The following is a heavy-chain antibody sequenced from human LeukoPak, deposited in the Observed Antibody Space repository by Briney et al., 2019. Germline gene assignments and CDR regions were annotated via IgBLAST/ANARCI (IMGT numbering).Heavy chain of an antibody. V-gene: IGHV1-2*02. CDR3: ARDPPGIAAAGTDRDWFDP. D-gene: IGHD6-13*01. Sequence: GASVKVSCKASGYTFTGYYMHWVRQAPGQGLEWMGWINPNSGGTNYAQKFQGRVTMTRDTSVSTAYMELSRLRSDDTAVYYCARDPPGIAAAGTDRDWFDPWGQGTLVTVSS. CDR2: INPNSGGT. CDR1: GYTFTGYY. J-gene: IGHJ5*02.